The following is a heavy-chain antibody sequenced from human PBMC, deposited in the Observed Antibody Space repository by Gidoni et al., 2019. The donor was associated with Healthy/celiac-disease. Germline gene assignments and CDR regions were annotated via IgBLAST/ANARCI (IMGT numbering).Heavy chain of an antibody. J-gene: IGHJ3*02. CDR1: GGTFSSYA. Sequence: QVQLVQSGAEVKKPGSSLQVSCKAPGGTFSSYAISWGRQAPGHGLEWMGRIIPILGIAKYAQKFQGRVTITAEKSTSKAYMELSSLRSEDTAVYYCARESETGELWMYDAFDIWGQGTMVTVSS. CDR3: ARESETGELWMYDAFDI. CDR2: IIPILGIA. D-gene: IGHD3-10*01. V-gene: IGHV1-69*04.